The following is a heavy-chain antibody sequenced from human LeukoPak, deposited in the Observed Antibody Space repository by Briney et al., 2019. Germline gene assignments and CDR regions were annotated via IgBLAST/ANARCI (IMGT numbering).Heavy chain of an antibody. V-gene: IGHV4-39*02. CDR1: GDSISSGSYF. Sequence: PSETLSLTCTVSGDSISSGSYFWAWIRQPPGKGLEWIGSIYYRGSTYNNPSLKSRVTISVDTSKNQFSLKLSSVTAADTAVYYCARDSAYYGDYKFDPWGQGTLVAVSS. CDR3: ARDSAYYGDYKFDP. D-gene: IGHD4-17*01. CDR2: IYYRGST. J-gene: IGHJ5*02.